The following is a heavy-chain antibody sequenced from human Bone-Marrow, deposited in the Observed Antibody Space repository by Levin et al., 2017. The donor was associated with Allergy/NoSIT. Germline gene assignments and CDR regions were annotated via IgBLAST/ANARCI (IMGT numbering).Heavy chain of an antibody. CDR3: ARGGNIWFAP. CDR2: IHSDGST. V-gene: IGHV3-53*01. Sequence: GGSLRLSCAASGFTVGSSYMSWVRQPPGKGLDWVSTIHSDGSTYYADSVKGRFTISRDNSKNTLYLQMNTLRAEDTAVYYCARGGNIWFAPWGQGTLVTVSS. CDR1: GFTVGSSY. J-gene: IGHJ5*02. D-gene: IGHD4-23*01.